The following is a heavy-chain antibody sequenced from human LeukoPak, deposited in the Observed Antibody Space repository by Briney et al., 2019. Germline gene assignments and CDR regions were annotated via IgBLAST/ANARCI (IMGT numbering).Heavy chain of an antibody. CDR1: GYSFTSYW. CDR2: IDPSDSYT. CDR3: ARRGSGSYYNVGP. V-gene: IGHV5-10-1*01. Sequence: GESLKISCKGSGYSFTSYWISWVRQMPGKGLEWMGRIDPSDSYTNYSPSFQGHVTISADKFISTAYLQWSSLKASDTAMYYCARRGSGSYYNVGPWGQGTLVTVSS. D-gene: IGHD3-10*01. J-gene: IGHJ5*02.